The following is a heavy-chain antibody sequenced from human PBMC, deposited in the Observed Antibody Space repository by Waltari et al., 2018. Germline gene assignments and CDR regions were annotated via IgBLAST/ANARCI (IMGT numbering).Heavy chain of an antibody. Sequence: ELQLVESGGALVQPGRSLRLSCTASGFTFGDSAMSRVRQAPGTALEWAGFISSKAYGGTTECAASVKGRFTISRDDTKSIAYLQMNSLKTEDTAVYYCTRDPRHCSSTSCYNYYYGMDVWGQGTTVTVSS. CDR1: GFTFGDSA. CDR2: ISSKAYGGTT. D-gene: IGHD2-2*02. J-gene: IGHJ6*02. CDR3: TRDPRHCSSTSCYNYYYGMDV. V-gene: IGHV3-49*04.